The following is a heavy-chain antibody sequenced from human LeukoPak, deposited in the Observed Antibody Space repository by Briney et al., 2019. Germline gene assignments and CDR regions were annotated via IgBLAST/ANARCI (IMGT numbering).Heavy chain of an antibody. CDR2: SCCREST. V-gene: IGHV4-39*01. J-gene: IGHJ6*03. CDR1: GFSINSSNYL. D-gene: IGHD4-17*01. Sequence: SETVSLTCTVSGFSINSSNYLWRGLRQPPEKGVESNGNSCCRESTYYNPSLKTRVTISVVRSKNLFSMKLSYDSAADGSVFSCARSSYGDYGDYYYYYIDVWGKGTMVTISS. CDR3: ARSSYGDYGDYYYYYIDV.